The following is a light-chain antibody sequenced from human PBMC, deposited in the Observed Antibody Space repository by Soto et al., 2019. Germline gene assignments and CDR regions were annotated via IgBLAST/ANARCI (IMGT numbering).Light chain of an antibody. CDR3: QQYYNWPPLS. J-gene: IGKJ4*01. CDR2: DAS. Sequence: EIVMTQSPATLSVSPGDRATLSCRASQSVSSSLAWYQQIPGQAPRLLIYDASTRATGNPARPGGSGFGTEFTVTISSLQSEDFAVYYCQQYYNWPPLSFGGGTKVELK. V-gene: IGKV3-15*01. CDR1: QSVSSS.